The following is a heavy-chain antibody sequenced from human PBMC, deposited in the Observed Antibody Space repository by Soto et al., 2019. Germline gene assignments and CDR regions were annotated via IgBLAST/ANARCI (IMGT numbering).Heavy chain of an antibody. CDR3: ARSGIVLVPAAIGYFDY. CDR1: GYTFTSYY. Sequence: QVQLVQSGAEVKKPGASVKVSCKASGYTFTSYYMHWVRQAPGQGLEWMGIINPSGGSTSYAQKFQGRVTMTRDTSTSTVYMELSSLRSEDTAVYYCARSGIVLVPAAIGYFDYWGQGTLVTVSS. CDR2: INPSGGST. V-gene: IGHV1-46*01. D-gene: IGHD2-2*01. J-gene: IGHJ4*02.